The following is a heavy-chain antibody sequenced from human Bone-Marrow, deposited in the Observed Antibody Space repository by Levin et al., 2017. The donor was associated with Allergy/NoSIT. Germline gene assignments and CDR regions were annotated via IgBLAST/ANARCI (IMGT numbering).Heavy chain of an antibody. J-gene: IGHJ6*03. CDR2: IIPIFDTA. D-gene: IGHD3-10*01. CDR1: GGTFNSHA. V-gene: IGHV1-69*06. CDR3: ARGPPYYYGPVSYCDDHYYFYLDV. Sequence: PGGSLRLSCKASGGTFNSHAISWVRQAPGQGLEWMGGIIPIFDTAHYAQKFQGRVTITADKSTSTAYMEISSLRSDDTAVYYCARGPPYYYGPVSYCDDHYYFYLDVWGKGTTVTVSS.